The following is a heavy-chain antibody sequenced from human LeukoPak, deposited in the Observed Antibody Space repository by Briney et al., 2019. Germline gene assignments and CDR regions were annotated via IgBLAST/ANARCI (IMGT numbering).Heavy chain of an antibody. Sequence: PGGSLRLSCAASGFTFSSYSMNWVRQAPGKGLEWVSSISSSSSYICYADSVKGRSTISRDNAKNSLYLQMNSLRAEDTAVYYCARDFDYYGSGSYYDYWGQGTLVTVSS. CDR1: GFTFSSYS. CDR2: ISSSSSYI. V-gene: IGHV3-21*01. D-gene: IGHD3-10*01. CDR3: ARDFDYYGSGSYYDY. J-gene: IGHJ4*02.